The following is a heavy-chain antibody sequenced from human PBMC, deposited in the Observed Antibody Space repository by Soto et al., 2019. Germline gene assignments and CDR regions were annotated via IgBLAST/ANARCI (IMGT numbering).Heavy chain of an antibody. CDR2: IYYSGNT. Sequence: XESLCLTGTVSGDALTSGNYYWSWSRQPPGKGLEWIGYIYYSGNTNYGLSLKSRVTMSLDRSNNQFSLNLSSVTAADTAVYYCARPPVDTSMIYWFDPWGQRILVTGSS. V-gene: IGHV4-61*01. D-gene: IGHD5-18*01. CDR3: ARPPVDTSMIYWFDP. CDR1: GDALTSGNYY. J-gene: IGHJ5*01.